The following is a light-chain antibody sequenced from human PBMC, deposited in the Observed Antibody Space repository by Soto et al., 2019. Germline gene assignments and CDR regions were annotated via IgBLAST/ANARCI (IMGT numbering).Light chain of an antibody. Sequence: IQLTQSPSSLSASVGDRVTISCRASQGIANFLAWYQQKPGKAPKLLIYGAYTLQSGVASRFSGSGSGTDFTLTISSLQPEDFATYFCQQLNSFPIPFGPGTKVDIK. J-gene: IGKJ3*01. CDR2: GAY. CDR3: QQLNSFPIP. V-gene: IGKV1-9*01. CDR1: QGIANF.